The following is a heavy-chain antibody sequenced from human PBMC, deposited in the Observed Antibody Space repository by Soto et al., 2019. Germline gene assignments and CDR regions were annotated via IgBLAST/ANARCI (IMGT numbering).Heavy chain of an antibody. CDR2: IIPIFGTA. CDR3: ARERVVADEANFDY. D-gene: IGHD2-21*01. CDR1: GGTLSSYA. Sequence: SVKVSCKASGGTLSSYAISWVRQAPGQGLEWMGGIIPIFGTANYAQKFQGRVTITADESTSTAYMELSSLRSEDTAVYYCARERVVADEANFDYWGQGTLVTVSS. V-gene: IGHV1-69*13. J-gene: IGHJ4*02.